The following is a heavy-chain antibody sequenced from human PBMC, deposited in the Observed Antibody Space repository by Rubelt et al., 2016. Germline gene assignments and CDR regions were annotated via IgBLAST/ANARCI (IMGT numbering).Heavy chain of an antibody. V-gene: IGHV1-69*10. J-gene: IGHJ2*01. CDR2: IIPILGIA. Sequence: QVQLVQSGAEVKKPGSSVKVSCKASGGTFSSYAISWVRQAPGQGLEWMGGIIPILGIANYAQKFHGRVTITADKSTSTAYLELSSLRSEDTAAYYCARVGHGDYEKLKPVWYFDLWGRGTLVTVSS. CDR1: GGTFSSYA. D-gene: IGHD4-17*01. CDR3: ARVGHGDYEKLKPVWYFDL.